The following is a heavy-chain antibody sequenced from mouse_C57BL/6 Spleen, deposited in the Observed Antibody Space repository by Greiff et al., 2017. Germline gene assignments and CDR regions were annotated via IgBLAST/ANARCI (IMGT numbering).Heavy chain of an antibody. CDR3: TAYYYGSSYTYYAMDY. J-gene: IGHJ4*01. Sequence: VQLQQSGAELVRPGASVKLSCTASGFNIKDYYMHWVKQRPEQGLEWIGRIDPEDGDTEYAPKFQGKATMTADPSTNTAYLQLSSLTSEDTAVYYCTAYYYGSSYTYYAMDYWGQGTSVTVSS. V-gene: IGHV14-1*01. CDR2: IDPEDGDT. D-gene: IGHD1-1*01. CDR1: GFNIKDYY.